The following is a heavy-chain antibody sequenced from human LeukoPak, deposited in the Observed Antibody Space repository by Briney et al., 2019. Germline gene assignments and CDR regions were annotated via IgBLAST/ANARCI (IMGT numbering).Heavy chain of an antibody. D-gene: IGHD4-17*01. Sequence: SETLSLTCSVSGGSIGGYYWSWVRQPPGKGLEWIGYRYASGTADYNPSLGSRLTISIDTSKNRFSLTLRSVTAADTAVYYCAREVVYSYGDSGRRDAMDVWGQGTTVIVSS. CDR3: AREVVYSYGDSGRRDAMDV. CDR2: RYASGTA. J-gene: IGHJ6*02. CDR1: GGSIGGYY. V-gene: IGHV4-59*01.